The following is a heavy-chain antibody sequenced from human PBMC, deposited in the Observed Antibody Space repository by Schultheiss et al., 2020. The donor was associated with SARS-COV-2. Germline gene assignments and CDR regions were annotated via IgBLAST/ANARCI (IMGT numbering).Heavy chain of an antibody. CDR3: ARDKMTTVTGPYYYGMDV. D-gene: IGHD4-17*01. Sequence: SETLSLTCTVSGGSISSGGYYWSWIRQHPGKGLEWIGGIHYSGSTYYKPSLKSRVTMSVDRSKNQFSLKLSSVTAADTAVYYCARDKMTTVTGPYYYGMDVWGQGTTVTVSS. V-gene: IGHV4-39*07. J-gene: IGHJ6*02. CDR1: GGSISSGGYY. CDR2: IHYSGST.